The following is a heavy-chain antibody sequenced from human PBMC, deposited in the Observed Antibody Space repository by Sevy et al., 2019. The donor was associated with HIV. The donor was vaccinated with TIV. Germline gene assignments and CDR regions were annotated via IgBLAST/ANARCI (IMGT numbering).Heavy chain of an antibody. D-gene: IGHD3-22*01. CDR2: INPNSGGT. CDR3: ARVWNSDYYDSSCPNWFDP. V-gene: IGHV1-2*02. J-gene: IGHJ5*02. Sequence: ASVKVSCKTSGYTFTGYSIHWVRQAPGQGLEWMGWINPNSGGTNYAQNFQGRVIMTRDTSISTAYLELSRLRFDDTAVYYCARVWNSDYYDSSCPNWFDPWGQGTLVTVSS. CDR1: GYTFTGYS.